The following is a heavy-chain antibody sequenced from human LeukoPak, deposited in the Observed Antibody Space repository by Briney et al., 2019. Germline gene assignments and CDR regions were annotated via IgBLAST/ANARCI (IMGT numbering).Heavy chain of an antibody. D-gene: IGHD6-13*01. CDR3: ARGRRAAADQDY. V-gene: IGHV1-8*01. Sequence: GASVKVSCKASGYTFTSYDINWVRQATGQGLEWMGWMNPNSGNTGYAQRFQGRVTMTRNTSISTAYMELSSLRSEDTAVYYCARGRRAAADQDYWGQGTLVTVSS. J-gene: IGHJ4*02. CDR1: GYTFTSYD. CDR2: MNPNSGNT.